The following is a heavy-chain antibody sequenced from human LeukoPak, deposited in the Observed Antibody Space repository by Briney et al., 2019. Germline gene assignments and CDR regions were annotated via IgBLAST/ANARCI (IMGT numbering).Heavy chain of an antibody. CDR2: INPNSGGT. CDR1: GYTLTELS. V-gene: IGHV1-2*02. D-gene: IGHD3-22*01. J-gene: IGHJ4*02. Sequence: ASVKVSCKVSGYTLTELSMHWVRQAPGQGLEWMGWINPNSGGTNYAQKFQGRVTMTRDTSISTAYMELSRLRSDDTAVYYCARDFYYDSSGYHDYWGQGTLVTVSS. CDR3: ARDFYYDSSGYHDY.